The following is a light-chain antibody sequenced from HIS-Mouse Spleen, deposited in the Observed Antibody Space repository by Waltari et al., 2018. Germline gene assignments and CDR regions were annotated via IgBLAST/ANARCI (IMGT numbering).Light chain of an antibody. CDR3: QVWDSSSDHVV. J-gene: IGLJ2*01. V-gene: IGLV3-21*03. CDR1: NIGSKS. CDR2: DDS. Sequence: SYVLTQPPSVSVAPGKTARITCGGNNIGSKSVHWYQQKPGQAPVLVVYDDSDRASGFPERCSGSNSGKTATLTISRVEAGDEADYYCQVWDSSSDHVVFGGGTKLTVL.